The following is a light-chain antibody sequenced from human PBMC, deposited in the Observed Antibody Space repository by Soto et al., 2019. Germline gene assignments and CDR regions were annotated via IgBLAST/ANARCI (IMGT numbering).Light chain of an antibody. J-gene: IGKJ1*01. Sequence: IQLTQSPSSLSACVGDRVTITCRASQTISSWSAWYQQKPGKAPKLLIYKASTLKSGVPSKFSGSGSGTEFTLTISSLQPDDFATYYCQHYNSYSEAFGQGTKVDIK. CDR1: QTISSW. CDR3: QHYNSYSEA. V-gene: IGKV1-5*03. CDR2: KAS.